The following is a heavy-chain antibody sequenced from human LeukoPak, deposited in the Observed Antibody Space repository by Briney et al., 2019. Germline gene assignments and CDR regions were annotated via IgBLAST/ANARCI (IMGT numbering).Heavy chain of an antibody. V-gene: IGHV1-18*01. CDR1: GYTFTSYG. CDR2: ISAYNGNT. Sequence: ASVKVSCKASGYTFTSYGISWVRQAPGQGLEWMGWISAYNGNTNYAQKLQGRVTMTTDTSTSTAYMELRSLRSDDTAVYYCARHWTYYDLWSGQDGRTNWFDPWGQGTLVTVSS. D-gene: IGHD3-3*01. J-gene: IGHJ5*02. CDR3: ARHWTYYDLWSGQDGRTNWFDP.